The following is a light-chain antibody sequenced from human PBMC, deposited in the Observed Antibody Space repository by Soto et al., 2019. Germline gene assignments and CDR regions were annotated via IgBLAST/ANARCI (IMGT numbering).Light chain of an antibody. J-gene: IGKJ5*01. Sequence: DIVMTQSPLSLPVTPGEPSSISCRSSQSLLHSNGYNYLDWYLQKPGQSPQLLIYLGSNRASGVPDRFSGSGSGTDFTLKISRVEAEDVGVYYCMQALQTPITCGQGTRL. CDR1: QSLLHSNGYNY. V-gene: IGKV2-28*01. CDR3: MQALQTPIT. CDR2: LGS.